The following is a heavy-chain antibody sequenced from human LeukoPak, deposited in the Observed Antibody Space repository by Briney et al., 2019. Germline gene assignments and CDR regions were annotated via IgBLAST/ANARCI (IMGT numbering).Heavy chain of an antibody. CDR2: ISSSGSTI. J-gene: IGHJ6*02. D-gene: IGHD3-22*01. Sequence: SGGSLRLSCAASGFTFSDYYMSWIRQAPGRGLEWVPYISSSGSTIYYADSVKGRFTISRDNAKNSLYLQMNSLRAEDTAVYYCARVAMIVVVSYYYGMDAWGQGTTVTVSS. CDR3: ARVAMIVVVSYYYGMDA. V-gene: IGHV3-11*01. CDR1: GFTFSDYY.